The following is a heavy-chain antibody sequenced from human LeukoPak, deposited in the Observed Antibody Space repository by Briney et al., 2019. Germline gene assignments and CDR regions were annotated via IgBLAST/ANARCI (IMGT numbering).Heavy chain of an antibody. D-gene: IGHD1-26*01. CDR2: INHSGST. Sequence: PSETLSLTCTVSGASISSQNYYWSWIRQPPGKGLEWIGEINHSGSTNYNPSLKSRVTISVDTSKNQFSLKLSSVTAADTAVYYCARGGVWELRFDYWGQGTLVTVSS. CDR1: GASISSQNYY. V-gene: IGHV4-34*01. J-gene: IGHJ4*02. CDR3: ARGGVWELRFDY.